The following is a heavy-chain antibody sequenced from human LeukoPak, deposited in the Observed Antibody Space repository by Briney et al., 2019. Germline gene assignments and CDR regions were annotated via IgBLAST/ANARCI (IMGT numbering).Heavy chain of an antibody. CDR1: GYTFTGYY. J-gene: IGHJ4*02. D-gene: IGHD3-16*01. V-gene: IGHV1-46*01. CDR2: INPSGGST. CDR3: ARADYVWGSYDYTYYFDY. Sequence: ASVKVSCKASGYTFTGYYMHWVRQAPGQGLEWMGIINPSGGSTSYAQKFQGRVTMTRDTSTSTVYVELSSLRSEDTAVYYCARADYVWGSYDYTYYFDYWGQGTLVTVSS.